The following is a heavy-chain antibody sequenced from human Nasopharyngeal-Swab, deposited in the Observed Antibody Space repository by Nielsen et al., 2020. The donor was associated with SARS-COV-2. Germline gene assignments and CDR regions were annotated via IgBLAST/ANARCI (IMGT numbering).Heavy chain of an antibody. Sequence: GGSLRLSCTASGFTFGDYAMGWVRQAPGKGLEGVGFIRSKAYGGTTEYAASVKGRFTISRDDSKSIAYLQMNSLKTEDTAVYYCTFDSSGYYPHDAFDIWGQGTMVTVSS. D-gene: IGHD3-22*01. CDR1: GFTFGDYA. V-gene: IGHV3-49*04. CDR3: TFDSSGYYPHDAFDI. J-gene: IGHJ3*02. CDR2: IRSKAYGGTT.